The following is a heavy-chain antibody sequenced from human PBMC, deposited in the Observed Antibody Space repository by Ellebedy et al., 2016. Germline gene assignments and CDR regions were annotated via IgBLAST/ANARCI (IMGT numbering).Heavy chain of an antibody. CDR2: MNPNSGNT. J-gene: IGHJ4*02. CDR1: GYTFTSYG. CDR3: ARGPVGGFWSGSPGYFDY. D-gene: IGHD3-3*01. Sequence: ASVKVSCXASGYTFTSYGISWVRQAPGQGLEWMGWMNPNSGNTGYAQKFQGRVTMTRNTSISTAYMELSSLRSEDTAVYYCARGPVGGFWSGSPGYFDYWGQGTLVTVSS. V-gene: IGHV1-8*02.